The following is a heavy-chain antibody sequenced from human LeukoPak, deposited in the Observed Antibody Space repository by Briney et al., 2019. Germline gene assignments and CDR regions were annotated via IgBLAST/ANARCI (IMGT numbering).Heavy chain of an antibody. CDR2: IWYDGSNK. Sequence: GGSLRLSCAASGFTFSSYGMHWVRQAPGKGLEWVAVIWYDGSNKYYADSVKGRFTISRDNAKNSLYLQMNSLRDEDTAVYYCASRDGSYGYWGQGTLVTVSS. V-gene: IGHV3-33*03. CDR1: GFTFSSYG. CDR3: ASRDGSYGY. J-gene: IGHJ4*02. D-gene: IGHD1-26*01.